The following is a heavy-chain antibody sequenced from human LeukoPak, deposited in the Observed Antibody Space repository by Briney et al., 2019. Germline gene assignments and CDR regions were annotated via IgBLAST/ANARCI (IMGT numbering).Heavy chain of an antibody. D-gene: IGHD7-27*01. Sequence: GGSLRLSCAASGFTFSSYAMHWVRQAPGKGLEWVAVISYDGSNKYYADSVKGRFTISRDNSKNTLYLQMNSLRAEDTAVYYCARDSETGDNTVFDYWGQGTLVTVSS. J-gene: IGHJ4*02. CDR3: ARDSETGDNTVFDY. CDR2: ISYDGSNK. CDR1: GFTFSSYA. V-gene: IGHV3-30-3*01.